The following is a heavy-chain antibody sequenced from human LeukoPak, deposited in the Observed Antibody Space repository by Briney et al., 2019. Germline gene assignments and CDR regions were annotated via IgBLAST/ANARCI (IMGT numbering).Heavy chain of an antibody. V-gene: IGHV1-8*02. CDR3: ARVHHQAYGSGSIFFDY. CDR2: MNPNSGNT. J-gene: IGHJ4*02. Sequence: GASVKVSCKASGYTFTSYDINWVRQATGQGLEWMGWMNPNSGNTNYAQKLQGRVTMTTDTSASTAYMELSSLRSEDTAVYYCARVHHQAYGSGSIFFDYWGQGTLVTVSS. CDR1: GYTFTSYD. D-gene: IGHD3-10*01.